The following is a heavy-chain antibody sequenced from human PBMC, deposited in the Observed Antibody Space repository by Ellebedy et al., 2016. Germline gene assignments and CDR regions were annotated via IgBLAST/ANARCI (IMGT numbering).Heavy chain of an antibody. Sequence: GESLKISXPASGFTFSSYAMGWVRQAPGKGLEWVSSISGGGGSTYYADSMRGRFTISRDNSKNTLYLQMNSLRDEDTAVYFCAKEPGYSSGWYDYWGQGTLVTVSS. V-gene: IGHV3-23*01. J-gene: IGHJ4*02. CDR1: GFTFSSYA. CDR2: ISGGGGST. CDR3: AKEPGYSSGWYDY. D-gene: IGHD6-19*01.